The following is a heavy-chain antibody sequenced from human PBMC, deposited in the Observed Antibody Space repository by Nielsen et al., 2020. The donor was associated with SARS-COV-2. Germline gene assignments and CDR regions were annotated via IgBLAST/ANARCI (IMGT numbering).Heavy chain of an antibody. CDR3: AHTGSSWYSPQI. D-gene: IGHD6-13*01. Sequence: SVKVSCKASGGTFSSYAISWVRQAPGQGLEWMGGIIPIFGTANYAQKFQGRVTITADESTSTAYMELSSLRSEDTAVYYCAHTGSSWYSPQIWGQGTMATVSS. CDR2: IIPIFGTA. CDR1: GGTFSSYA. J-gene: IGHJ3*02. V-gene: IGHV1-69*13.